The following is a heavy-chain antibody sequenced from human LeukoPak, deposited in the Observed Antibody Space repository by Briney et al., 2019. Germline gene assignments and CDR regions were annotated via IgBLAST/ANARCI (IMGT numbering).Heavy chain of an antibody. Sequence: GGSLRLACAASGFTFSIYAMSWVRQAPGKGLEWVSGISSGGGSTYYADSVKGRFSISRDNSKNTLYLQMNSLRAEDTAVYYCAKGYSSSWYQSNYYMDVWGKGTTVTVSS. D-gene: IGHD6-13*01. CDR1: GFTFSIYA. V-gene: IGHV3-23*01. CDR2: ISSGGGST. CDR3: AKGYSSSWYQSNYYMDV. J-gene: IGHJ6*03.